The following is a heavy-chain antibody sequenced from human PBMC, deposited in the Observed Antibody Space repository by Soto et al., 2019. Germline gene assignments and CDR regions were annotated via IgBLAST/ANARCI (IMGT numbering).Heavy chain of an antibody. CDR2: ISGSGGSA. Sequence: GGSLSLSCAASGFTFSSYAMSWVRQAPGKGLEWVSTISGSGGSAYYADSVKGRFTISRDNSRSTLFLQMNSLRADDTAVYYCAKVSSGRSGGYWGQGTLVTVSS. J-gene: IGHJ4*02. CDR1: GFTFSSYA. CDR3: AKVSSGRSGGY. D-gene: IGHD3-22*01. V-gene: IGHV3-23*01.